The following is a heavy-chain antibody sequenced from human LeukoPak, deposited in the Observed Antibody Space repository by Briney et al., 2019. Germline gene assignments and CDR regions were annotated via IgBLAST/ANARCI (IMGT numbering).Heavy chain of an antibody. Sequence: SETLSLTCTVSGGSIRSSYYYWGWIRQPPGKGLEWIGSIYDSRSTYYNPSLKSRVTISVDTSKNQFSLKLSSVTAADTAVYYCARALVVPAAIGSFDYWGQGTLVTVSS. CDR2: IYDSRST. J-gene: IGHJ4*02. D-gene: IGHD2-2*02. CDR1: GGSIRSSYYY. CDR3: ARALVVPAAIGSFDY. V-gene: IGHV4-39*07.